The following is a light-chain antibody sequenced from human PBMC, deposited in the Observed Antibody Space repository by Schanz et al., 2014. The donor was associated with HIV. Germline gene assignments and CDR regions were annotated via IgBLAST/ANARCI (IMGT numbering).Light chain of an antibody. CDR1: RSVNSN. CDR2: GAS. J-gene: IGKJ4*01. CDR3: QQYNTWPLT. Sequence: EIVLTQSPGTLSLSPGERATLSCRASRSVNSNLAWYQQKPGQAPRLLIYGASTRASGVAARFSGSGSGTEFTLTISSLQSEDLGLYFCQQYNTWPLTFGGGTKVEIK. V-gene: IGKV3-15*01.